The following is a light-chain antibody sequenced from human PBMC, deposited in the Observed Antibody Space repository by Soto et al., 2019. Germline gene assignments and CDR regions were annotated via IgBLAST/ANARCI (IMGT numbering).Light chain of an antibody. CDR2: KAS. J-gene: IGKJ1*01. CDR3: QEYTADPRT. CDR1: QSINTW. Sequence: DIQMTQSPSTLSTSVGDRVTITCRASQSINTWLAWYQQKPGKAPKLLIYKASTLESGVPSRFSGSGSGTEFTLTISNLQADDFATYYCQEYTADPRTFGQGTKVEIK. V-gene: IGKV1-5*03.